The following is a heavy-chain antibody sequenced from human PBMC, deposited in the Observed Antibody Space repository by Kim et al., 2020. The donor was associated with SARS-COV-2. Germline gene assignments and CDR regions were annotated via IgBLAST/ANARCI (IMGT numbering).Heavy chain of an antibody. CDR1: GYTFASYW. V-gene: IGHV5-51*01. Sequence: GESLKISCKGSGYTFASYWIGWVRQMPGKGLEWMGIIFPGDSHTKYGPSFQGRVTISADKSLNTFYLHWTSLKASDSAIYYCARHASPPLYFDMDIWGQGAAVIVSS. CDR3: ARHASPPLYFDMDI. J-gene: IGHJ6*02. CDR2: IFPGDSHT.